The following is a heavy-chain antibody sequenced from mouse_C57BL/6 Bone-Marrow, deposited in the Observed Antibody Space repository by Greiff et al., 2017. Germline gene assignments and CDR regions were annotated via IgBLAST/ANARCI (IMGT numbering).Heavy chain of an antibody. V-gene: IGHV1-74*01. J-gene: IGHJ4*01. CDR1: GYTFTSYW. Sequence: QVQLQQPGAELVKPGASVKVSCKASGYTFTSYWMHWVKQRPGQGLEWIGRIHPSDSDTNYNQKFKGKATLTVDKSSSTAYMQLSSLTSEDSAVYYCAIYGIYYDYDGDYYAVDYWGQGTSVTVSS. D-gene: IGHD2-4*01. CDR3: AIYGIYYDYDGDYYAVDY. CDR2: IHPSDSDT.